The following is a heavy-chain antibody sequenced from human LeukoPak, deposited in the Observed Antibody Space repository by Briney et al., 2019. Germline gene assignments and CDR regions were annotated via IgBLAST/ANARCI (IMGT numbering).Heavy chain of an antibody. V-gene: IGHV4-34*01. CDR3: AREYTTSSTSFDY. CDR2: IKHTGYT. J-gene: IGHJ4*02. CDR1: GGSLSGHF. Sequence: NPSETLSLTCGVYGGSLSGHFWSWVRQPLGKGLEWIGEIKHTGYTNYNPSLKSRVTISVDTSKNQFSLKLSSMTAADTAVYYCAREYTTSSTSFDYWGQGTLVTVSS. D-gene: IGHD6-6*01.